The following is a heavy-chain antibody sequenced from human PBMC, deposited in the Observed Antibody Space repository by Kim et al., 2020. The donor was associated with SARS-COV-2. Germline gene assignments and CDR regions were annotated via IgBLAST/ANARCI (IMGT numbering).Heavy chain of an antibody. CDR3: AKGPDSRSWYFFQH. D-gene: IGHD6-13*01. J-gene: IGHJ1*01. CDR1: GFTFSSYA. CDR2: ISGSGGST. Sequence: GGSLRLSCAASGFTFSSYAMNWVRQAPGKGLEWVSGISGSGGSTYHADSVKGRFTISRDNSKKTLYLQMNSLRAEDTAVYYCAKGPDSRSWYFFQHWGQGTLVTVSS. V-gene: IGHV3-23*01.